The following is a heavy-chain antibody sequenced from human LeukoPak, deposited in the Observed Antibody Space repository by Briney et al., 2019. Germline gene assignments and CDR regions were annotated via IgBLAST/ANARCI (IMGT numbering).Heavy chain of an antibody. Sequence: GGSLRLSCAASEFTFRNYWMHWVRKAPGQGLVWVSRINSDGSSTSYADSVKGRFTISRDNAKNTLYLQMNSLRAEDTAVYYCAKGGGTVVDYWGQGTLLTVSS. V-gene: IGHV3-74*01. CDR2: INSDGSST. D-gene: IGHD2-15*01. CDR3: AKGGGTVVDY. CDR1: EFTFRNYW. J-gene: IGHJ4*02.